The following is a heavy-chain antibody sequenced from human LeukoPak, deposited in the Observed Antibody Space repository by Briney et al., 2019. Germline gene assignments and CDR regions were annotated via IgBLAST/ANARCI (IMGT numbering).Heavy chain of an antibody. CDR3: ARGFSDYGDHTFDY. J-gene: IGHJ4*02. V-gene: IGHV4-34*01. CDR1: SESFSGYF. Sequence: SETLSLTCAIYSESFSGYFWSWIRQPPGKGLEWIGEINYSGSTNYNPSLKSRVTISVDTSKNQFSLKLSSVTAADTAVYYCARGFSDYGDHTFDYWGQGTLVTVSS. D-gene: IGHD4-17*01. CDR2: INYSGST.